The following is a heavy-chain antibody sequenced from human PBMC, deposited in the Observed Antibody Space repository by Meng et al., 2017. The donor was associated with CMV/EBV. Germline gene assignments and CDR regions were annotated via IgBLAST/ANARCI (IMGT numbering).Heavy chain of an antibody. V-gene: IGHV3-21*01. D-gene: IGHD6-6*01. CDR3: GRERLNQYSSSSPSDY. J-gene: IGHJ4*02. CDR1: GFTFSSYS. Sequence: GESLKISCAASGFTFSSYSMNWVRQAPGKGLEWVSSISSSSSYIYYADSVKGRFTISRDNAKNSLYLQMNSLRAEDTAVYYCGRERLNQYSSSSPSDYWGQGTLVTVSS. CDR2: ISSSSSYI.